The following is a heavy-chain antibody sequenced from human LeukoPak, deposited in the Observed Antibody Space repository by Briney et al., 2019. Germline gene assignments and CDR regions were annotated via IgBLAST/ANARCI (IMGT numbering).Heavy chain of an antibody. J-gene: IGHJ4*02. CDR3: ARRMPYCSSTSCHRYYFDC. D-gene: IGHD2-2*01. CDR2: IYYSGST. CDR1: GGSISSSSYY. V-gene: IGHV4-39*01. Sequence: SETLSLTCTVSGGSISSSSYYWGWIRQPPGKGLEWIGSIYYSGSTYYNPSLKSRVTISVDTSKNQFSLKLSSVTAADTAVYYCARRMPYCSSTSCHRYYFDCWGQGTLVTVSS.